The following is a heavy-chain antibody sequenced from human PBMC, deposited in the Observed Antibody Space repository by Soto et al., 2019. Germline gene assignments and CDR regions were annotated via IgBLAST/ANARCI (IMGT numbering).Heavy chain of an antibody. J-gene: IGHJ6*02. CDR2: FHYGENT. V-gene: IGHV4-39*01. CDR3: ARLGGYCSSTSCHGFYGMDV. D-gene: IGHD2-2*01. CDR1: GGSISSGPYS. Sequence: QLQLQESGPGLVKPSETLSLTCTVSGGSISSGPYSWGWIRQTPGEGLEWIGTFHYGENTHSNPSLESRVTMSVDTSKNQFSLKVTSVTVADTAIYYCARLGGYCSSTSCHGFYGMDVWGQGTTVIVSS.